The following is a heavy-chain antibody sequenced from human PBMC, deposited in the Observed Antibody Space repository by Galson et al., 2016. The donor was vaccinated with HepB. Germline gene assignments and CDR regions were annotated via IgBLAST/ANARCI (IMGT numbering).Heavy chain of an antibody. J-gene: IGHJ4*02. Sequence: SLRLSCAASGFTFSNAWMNWVRQAPGKGLEWVGRIKGETDGGSTDYAAPVKGRFTISKDDSKNTLYLQMNSLRAGDTAVYFCARDTRHGGLYWGQGTLVTDSS. CDR2: IKGETDGGST. CDR3: ARDTRHGGLY. D-gene: IGHD3-16*01. CDR1: GFTFSNAW. V-gene: IGHV3-15*01.